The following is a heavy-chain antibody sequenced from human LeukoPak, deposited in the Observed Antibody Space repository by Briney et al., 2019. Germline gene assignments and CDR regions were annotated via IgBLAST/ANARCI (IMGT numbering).Heavy chain of an antibody. CDR3: AREAATAGENYFDY. J-gene: IGHJ4*02. D-gene: IGHD6-13*01. CDR2: INPNSGGT. V-gene: IGHV1-2*02. Sequence: ASVKVSCKASGYTFTGNYMHWVRQAPGQGLEWMGWINPNSGGTNYAQKFQGRVTMTRDTSISTAYMELSRLRSDDTAVYYCAREAATAGENYFDYWGQGTLVTVSS. CDR1: GYTFTGNY.